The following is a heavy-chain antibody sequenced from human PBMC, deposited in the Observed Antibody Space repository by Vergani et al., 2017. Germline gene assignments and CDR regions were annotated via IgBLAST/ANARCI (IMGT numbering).Heavy chain of an antibody. CDR3: ARSHEAELYYYYYYMDV. J-gene: IGHJ6*03. CDR1: GGTFSSYA. D-gene: IGHD1-1*01. Sequence: QVQLVQSGAEVKKPGSSVKVSCKASGGTFSSYAISWVRQAPGQGLEWMGGIIPIFGTANYAQKFQGRVTITADESTSTAYMELSSLRSEDTAVYYYARSHEAELYYYYYYMDVWGKGTTVTVSS. CDR2: IIPIFGTA. V-gene: IGHV1-69*01.